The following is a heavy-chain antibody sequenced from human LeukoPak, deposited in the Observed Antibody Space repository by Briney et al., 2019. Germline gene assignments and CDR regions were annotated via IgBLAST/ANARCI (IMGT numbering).Heavy chain of an antibody. CDR3: ARAERGYSYGYGYYYYYMDV. CDR2: IYYSGST. V-gene: IGHV4-59*01. Sequence: PSETLSLTCTVAGGSISSYYWSWIRQPPGKGLEWIGYIYYSGSTNYNPSLKSRVTISVDTSKNQFSLKLSSVTAADTAVYYCARAERGYSYGYGYYYYYMDVWGKGTTVTVSS. D-gene: IGHD5-18*01. CDR1: GGSISSYY. J-gene: IGHJ6*03.